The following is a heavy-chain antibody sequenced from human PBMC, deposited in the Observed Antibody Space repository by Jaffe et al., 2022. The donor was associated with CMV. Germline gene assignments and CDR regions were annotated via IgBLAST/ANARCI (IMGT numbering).Heavy chain of an antibody. CDR1: GFTFSDYF. CDR3: ARDRRTVTSGLTY. V-gene: IGHV3-11*01. D-gene: IGHD4-17*01. CDR2: ISSTGMTI. J-gene: IGHJ4*02. Sequence: QVQLVESGGGLVKPGGSLRLSCAASGFTFSDYFMNWIRQAPGRGLEWVSYISSTGMTIYYADSVKGRFTISRDNARNSLFLHMNNLRAEDTAVYYCARDRRTVTSGLTYWGQGTLVTVSS.